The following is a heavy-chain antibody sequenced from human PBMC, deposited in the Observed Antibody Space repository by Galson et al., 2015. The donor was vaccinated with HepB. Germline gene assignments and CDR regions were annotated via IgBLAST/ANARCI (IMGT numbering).Heavy chain of an antibody. CDR3: ARDGYSSGWNDY. CDR1: GFTFDDYG. V-gene: IGHV3-20*04. D-gene: IGHD6-19*01. Sequence: SLRLSCAASGFTFDDYGMNWVRQAPGKGLEWVSGINWNGGSTGYADSVKGRFTISRDNAKNSLYLQMNSLRAEDTALYYCARDGYSSGWNDYWGQGTLVTVSS. J-gene: IGHJ4*02. CDR2: INWNGGST.